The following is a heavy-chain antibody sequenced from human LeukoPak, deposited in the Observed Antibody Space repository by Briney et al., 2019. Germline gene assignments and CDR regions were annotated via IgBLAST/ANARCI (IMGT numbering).Heavy chain of an antibody. Sequence: ASVEVSCKASGYTFSGYYMHWVRQAPGQGLEWMGWINPNSGGTNYAQKFQGRVTMTRDTSISTAYMEVSRLRSDDTAVYYCARNRGDTSADYWGQGTLVTVSS. V-gene: IGHV1-2*02. CDR3: ARNRGDTSADY. D-gene: IGHD3-16*01. J-gene: IGHJ4*02. CDR1: GYTFSGYY. CDR2: INPNSGGT.